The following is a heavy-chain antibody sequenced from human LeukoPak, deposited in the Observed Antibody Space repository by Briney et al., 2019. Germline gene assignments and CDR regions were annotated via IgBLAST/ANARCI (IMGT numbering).Heavy chain of an antibody. D-gene: IGHD2-21*01. CDR2: MNPNSGNT. J-gene: IGHJ1*01. CDR1: GYTFTSYD. CDR3: ARVEMWWRLDQH. V-gene: IGHV1-8*01. Sequence: ASVKVSCKASGYTFTSYDINWVRQATGQGLEWMGWMNPNSGNTGYAQKFQGRVTMTTDTSTSTAYMELRSLRSDDTAVYYCARVEMWWRLDQHWGQGTLVTVSS.